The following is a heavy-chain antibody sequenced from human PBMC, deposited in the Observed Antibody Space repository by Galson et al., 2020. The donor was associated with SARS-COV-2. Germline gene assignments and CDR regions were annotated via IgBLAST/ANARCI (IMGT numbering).Heavy chain of an antibody. V-gene: IGHV5-51*01. CDR3: VRSGTMFGVADAFDI. Sequence: KIGESLKISCQGSGYSFASYWIGWVRKMPGKGLEWMGIIYPADSDTRYSPSFQGQVTISADKSISIAYLQWSSLKASDTAMYYCVRSGTMFGVADAFDIWGQGTMVTISS. CDR2: IYPADSDT. J-gene: IGHJ3*02. D-gene: IGHD3-3*01. CDR1: GYSFASYW.